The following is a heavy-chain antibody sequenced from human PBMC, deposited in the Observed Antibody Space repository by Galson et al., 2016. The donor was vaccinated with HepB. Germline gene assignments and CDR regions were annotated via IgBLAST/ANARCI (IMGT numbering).Heavy chain of an antibody. CDR3: ASDHRLRPVPGGGMDV. D-gene: IGHD2-8*02. CDR1: GGSISTYS. V-gene: IGHV4-59*01. Sequence: SETLSLTCTVSGGSISTYSWSWIRQPPGKGLAWIGYIYYSGSTNNNPSLKSRVTISVDTSKNQFSLKLSSVTAADTAVYYCASDHRLRPVPGGGMDVWGKGTTVTVSS. J-gene: IGHJ6*04. CDR2: IYYSGST.